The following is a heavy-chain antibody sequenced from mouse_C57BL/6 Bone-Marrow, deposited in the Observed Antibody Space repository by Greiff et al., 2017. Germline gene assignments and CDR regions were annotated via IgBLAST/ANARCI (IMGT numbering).Heavy chain of an antibody. J-gene: IGHJ4*01. V-gene: IGHV2-9*01. Sequence: VQRVESGPGLVAPSQSLSITCTVSGFSLTRYGVDWVRQPPGKGLEWLGVLWGGGSTNYNSALMSRLSISKDNSKSQVFLKMNSLQTDDTSMYYCANPYYRDAMDDWGQGTSVTVSS. D-gene: IGHD2-12*01. CDR1: GFSLTRYG. CDR3: ANPYYRDAMDD. CDR2: LWGGGST.